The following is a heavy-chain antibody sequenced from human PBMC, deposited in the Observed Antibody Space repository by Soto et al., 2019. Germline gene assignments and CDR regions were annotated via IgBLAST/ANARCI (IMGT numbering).Heavy chain of an antibody. Sequence: GWSLRLSCGASGFIFSNFDMHWVRQTTEKGLEWVSGIGFAGDTNYSGSVKGRFTISRENAKNSLFLQMSSLRVGDTAVYYCVRGLPGGFDPWGQGTLVTVSS. CDR2: IGFAGDT. J-gene: IGHJ5*02. CDR1: GFIFSNFD. CDR3: VRGLPGGFDP. D-gene: IGHD3-10*01. V-gene: IGHV3-13*01.